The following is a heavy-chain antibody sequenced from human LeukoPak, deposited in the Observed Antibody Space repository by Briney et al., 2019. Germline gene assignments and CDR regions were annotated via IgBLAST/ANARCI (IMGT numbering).Heavy chain of an antibody. Sequence: ASVKVSCKVSGYTFTSYGISWVRQAPGQGLEWMGWISAYNGNTNYAQKLQGRVTMTTDTSTSTAYMELRSLRSDDTAVYYCARALYGSGSYYTSDYWGQGTLVTVSS. CDR1: GYTFTSYG. J-gene: IGHJ4*02. D-gene: IGHD3-10*01. CDR2: ISAYNGNT. CDR3: ARALYGSGSYYTSDY. V-gene: IGHV1-18*04.